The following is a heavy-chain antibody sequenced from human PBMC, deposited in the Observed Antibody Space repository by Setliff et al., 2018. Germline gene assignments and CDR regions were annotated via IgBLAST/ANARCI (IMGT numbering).Heavy chain of an antibody. CDR1: GGSISTSSY. Sequence: PSETLSLTCTVSGGSISTSSYWGWIRQPPGKGLEWIGSIYYSGTTYYNPSLKSRVTISVDTSKNQFSLNLSSLTAADTAVYYCARRGYYYGWGDSNAFDIWGQGTMVTVSS. V-gene: IGHV4-39*01. J-gene: IGHJ3*02. CDR2: IYYSGTT. D-gene: IGHD3-10*01. CDR3: ARRGYYYGWGDSNAFDI.